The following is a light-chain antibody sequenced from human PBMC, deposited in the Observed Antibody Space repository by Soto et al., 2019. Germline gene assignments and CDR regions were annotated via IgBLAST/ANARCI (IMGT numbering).Light chain of an antibody. CDR1: LSVSDY. V-gene: IGKV3-20*01. J-gene: IGKJ1*01. Sequence: EIVLTQSPGTPSLSPGERATLSCRASLSVSDYLAWYQQKVGQAPRLLIYGASNRASGIPARFSGTGSGTDFTLTISRLEPEDFAVYYCQQYGTSPGGTFGQGTKVEIK. CDR3: QQYGTSPGGT. CDR2: GAS.